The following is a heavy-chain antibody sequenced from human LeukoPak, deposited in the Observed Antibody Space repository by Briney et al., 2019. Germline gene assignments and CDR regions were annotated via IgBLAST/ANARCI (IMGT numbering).Heavy chain of an antibody. Sequence: GGSLRLSCAASGFTFTDHYMSWVRQAPGKGLEWVSYISSSGDIIYYADPVKGRFTVSRDNAKNSLYLQMNSLRAEDTAVYYCTREDYYYASGHWAQGTLVTVSS. CDR1: GFTFTDHY. CDR3: TREDYYYASGH. J-gene: IGHJ4*02. CDR2: ISSSGDII. V-gene: IGHV3-11*04. D-gene: IGHD3-10*01.